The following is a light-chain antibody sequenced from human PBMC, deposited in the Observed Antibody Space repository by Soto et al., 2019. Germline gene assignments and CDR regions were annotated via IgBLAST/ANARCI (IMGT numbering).Light chain of an antibody. CDR3: QQRSNWLIT. Sequence: EIVLTQSPSTLSRAPGYITTVSCRARHSISTYLAWYQHKPGQAPRLLIYSASVRAAGVPARFSGSGSGTDFTLTISSLEPEDFAVYYCQQRSNWLITFGQGTRLEIK. CDR1: HSISTY. CDR2: SAS. V-gene: IGKV3-11*01. J-gene: IGKJ5*01.